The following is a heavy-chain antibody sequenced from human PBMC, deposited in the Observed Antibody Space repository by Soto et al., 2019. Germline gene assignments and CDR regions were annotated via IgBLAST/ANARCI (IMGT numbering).Heavy chain of an antibody. CDR2: IGVSGDTT. Sequence: EVQLLESGGGLVQPGGSLRLSCAASGFTFSSYAMSWVRQAPGKGLEWVSAIGVSGDTTYYADSVKGRFTISRDNSKYTLYLQMGSLRAEETAVYYCAKVRRFGELRSLYWGQGTLVTVSS. V-gene: IGHV3-23*01. CDR1: GFTFSSYA. CDR3: AKVRRFGELRSLY. J-gene: IGHJ4*02. D-gene: IGHD3-10*01.